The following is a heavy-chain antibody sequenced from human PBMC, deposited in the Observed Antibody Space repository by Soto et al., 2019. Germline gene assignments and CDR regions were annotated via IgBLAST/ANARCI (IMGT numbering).Heavy chain of an antibody. Sequence: GGSLRLSCAASGFTFSSYCMHWVRQAPGKGLEWVAVISYDGSNKYFADSVKGRFTISRDNSKNTLYLQMNSLRAEDTTVYYCAKARLPYSYKTRVSYSYYGLDDWGQGTPVTVSS. J-gene: IGHJ6*02. CDR3: AKARLPYSYKTRVSYSYYGLDD. V-gene: IGHV3-30*18. CDR2: ISYDGSNK. CDR1: GFTFSSYC. D-gene: IGHD2-15*01.